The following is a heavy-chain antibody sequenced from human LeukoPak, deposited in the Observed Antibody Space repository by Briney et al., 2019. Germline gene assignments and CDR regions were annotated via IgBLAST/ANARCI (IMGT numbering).Heavy chain of an antibody. Sequence: SETLSLTCAVSGGSINSYYWSWIRQSPGKGLEWIGSIYTSGSTHYNPSLKGRVTISVDTSKSQFSLNLSSVTAADTAVYYCARGPKMGYMDVWGRGTTVTVSS. CDR3: ARGPKMGYMDV. J-gene: IGHJ6*03. CDR2: IYTSGST. V-gene: IGHV4-4*09. CDR1: GGSINSYY. D-gene: IGHD2-8*01.